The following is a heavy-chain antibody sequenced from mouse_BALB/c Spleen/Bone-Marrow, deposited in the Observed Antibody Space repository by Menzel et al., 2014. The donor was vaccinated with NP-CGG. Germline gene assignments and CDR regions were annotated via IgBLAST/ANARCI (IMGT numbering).Heavy chain of an antibody. J-gene: IGHJ3*01. D-gene: IGHD3-1*01. CDR1: GFNIKDTY. V-gene: IGHV14-3*02. CDR2: IDPANGNT. Sequence: VQLQQSGAELVKPGASVKLSCTASGFNIKDTYMHWVKQRPEQGLEWIGRIDPANGNTKYDPKFQGKATITVDTSSNTAYLQLSSLTSEDTAVYYCARRAARATGFAYWGQGTLVTVSA. CDR3: ARRAARATGFAY.